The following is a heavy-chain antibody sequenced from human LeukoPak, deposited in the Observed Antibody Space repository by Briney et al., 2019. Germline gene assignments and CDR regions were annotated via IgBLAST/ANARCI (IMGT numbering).Heavy chain of an antibody. CDR2: ISYDGSNK. CDR1: GFTFSSYA. Sequence: GGSLRLSCAASGFTFSSYAMHWVRQAPGKGLEWVAVISYDGSNKYYADSEKGRFTISRDNSKNTLYLQMNSLRAEDTAVYYCARDFLELTYYFDYWGQGTLVTVSS. CDR3: ARDFLELTYYFDY. J-gene: IGHJ4*02. V-gene: IGHV3-30-3*01. D-gene: IGHD1-7*01.